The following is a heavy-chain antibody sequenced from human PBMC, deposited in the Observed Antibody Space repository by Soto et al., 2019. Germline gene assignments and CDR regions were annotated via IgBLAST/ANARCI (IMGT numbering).Heavy chain of an antibody. D-gene: IGHD3-3*01. CDR3: AKLYYDFWSGAPYYYYMDV. Sequence: GGSLRLSCAASGFTFSSYGMHWVRQAPGKGLEWVAVISYDGSNKYYADSVKGRFTISRDNSKNTLYLQMNSLRAEDTAVYYCAKLYYDFWSGAPYYYYMDVWGKGTTVTVSS. CDR2: ISYDGSNK. J-gene: IGHJ6*03. CDR1: GFTFSSYG. V-gene: IGHV3-30*18.